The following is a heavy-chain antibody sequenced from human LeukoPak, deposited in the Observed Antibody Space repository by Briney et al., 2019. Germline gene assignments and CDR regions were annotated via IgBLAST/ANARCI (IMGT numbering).Heavy chain of an antibody. CDR1: GGSIFSYY. J-gene: IGHJ4*02. CDR3: ARHLNNCGDDCYIFDY. CDR2: IYYRGST. D-gene: IGHD2-21*01. Sequence: SETLSLTCTVSGGSIFSYYWSWIRQPPGKGLEWMGYIYYRGSTNYNPSLKSRVTISVDTSKNQFSLRVSSVTAADTAVYYCARHLNNCGDDCYIFDYWGQGTLVTVSS. V-gene: IGHV4-59*08.